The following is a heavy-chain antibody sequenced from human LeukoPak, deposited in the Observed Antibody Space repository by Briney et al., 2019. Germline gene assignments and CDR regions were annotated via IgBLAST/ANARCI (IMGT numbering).Heavy chain of an antibody. D-gene: IGHD2-2*01. CDR1: GYTITSYG. CDR3: AREVIPYCSSTSCSNWFDP. Sequence: ASVKVSCKASGYTITSYGISWVRQAPGQGLEWMGWISAYNGNTNYAQKLQGRVTMTTDTSTSTAYMELRSLRSDDTAVYYCAREVIPYCSSTSCSNWFDPWGQGTLVTVSS. V-gene: IGHV1-18*01. J-gene: IGHJ5*02. CDR2: ISAYNGNT.